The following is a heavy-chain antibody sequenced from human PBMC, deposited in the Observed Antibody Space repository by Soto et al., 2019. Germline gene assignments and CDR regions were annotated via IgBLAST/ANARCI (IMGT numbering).Heavy chain of an antibody. CDR1: GGTFSSYA. CDR2: IIPIFGTA. D-gene: IGHD3-22*01. CDR3: ARDYYDSSGPNPPDAFDI. V-gene: IGHV1-69*13. J-gene: IGHJ3*02. Sequence: SVNVSCKASGGTFSSYAISWVRQAPGQGLEWMGGIIPIFGTANYAQKFQGRVTITADESTSTAYMELSSLRSEDTAVYYCARDYYDSSGPNPPDAFDIWGQGTMVTVSS.